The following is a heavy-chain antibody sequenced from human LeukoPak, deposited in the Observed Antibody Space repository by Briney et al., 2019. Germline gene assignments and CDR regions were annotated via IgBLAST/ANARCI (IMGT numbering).Heavy chain of an antibody. D-gene: IGHD2-15*01. CDR3: AKSQSHFVVVVAAITPEY. Sequence: ASMKVSCKASGGTFSSYPISWVRQAPGQGLEWMGGIIPIFGSANYAQKFQGRVTITADESTSTAYMELTSLRSEDTAVYYCAKSQSHFVVVVAAITPEYWGQGTLVTVSS. J-gene: IGHJ4*02. CDR2: IIPIFGSA. CDR1: GGTFSSYP. V-gene: IGHV1-69*13.